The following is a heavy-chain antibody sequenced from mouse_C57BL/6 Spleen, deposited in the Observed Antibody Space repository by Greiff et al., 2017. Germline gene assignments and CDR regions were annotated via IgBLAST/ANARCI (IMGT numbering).Heavy chain of an antibody. V-gene: IGHV1-59*01. CDR1: GYTFTSYW. CDR2: IDPSDSYT. CDR3: ARPFYYGSSHWYFDV. J-gene: IGHJ1*03. D-gene: IGHD1-1*01. Sequence: QVQLQQPGAELVRPGTSVELSCKASGYTFTSYWMHWVKQRPGQGLEWIGVIDPSDSYTNYNQKFKGKATLTVDTSSSTAYMQLSSLTSEDSAVYYCARPFYYGSSHWYFDVWGTGTTVTVSS.